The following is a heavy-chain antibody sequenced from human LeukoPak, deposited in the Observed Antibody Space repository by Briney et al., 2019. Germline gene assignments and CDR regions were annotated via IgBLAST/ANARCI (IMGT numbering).Heavy chain of an antibody. J-gene: IGHJ3*02. V-gene: IGHV3-23*01. CDR2: INNSGGTT. D-gene: IGHD6-19*01. Sequence: GGSLRLSCAATGFTFSSYGMSWVRQAPGKGLEWVSGINNSGGTTYYADSVKGRFTISSDNSKNTLYLQMNSLRVEDTAVCYCAKPSLAVSVTAKGAFDIWGQGTMVTVSS. CDR3: AKPSLAVSVTAKGAFDI. CDR1: GFTFSSYG.